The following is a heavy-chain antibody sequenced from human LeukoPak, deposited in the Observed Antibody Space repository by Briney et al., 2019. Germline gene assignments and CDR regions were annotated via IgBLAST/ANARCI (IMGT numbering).Heavy chain of an antibody. V-gene: IGHV3-7*01. CDR2: IKQDGSEK. D-gene: IGHD6-6*01. Sequence: GGSLRLSCAATGFTFSNYWMSWVRQAPGKGLEWVANIKQDGSEKYYVDSVKGRFTISRDTAKNSLYLQMNSLRAEDTAVYYCARDRKAAHRDNNWFDPWGQGTLVTVSS. CDR3: ARDRKAAHRDNNWFDP. CDR1: GFTFSNYW. J-gene: IGHJ5*02.